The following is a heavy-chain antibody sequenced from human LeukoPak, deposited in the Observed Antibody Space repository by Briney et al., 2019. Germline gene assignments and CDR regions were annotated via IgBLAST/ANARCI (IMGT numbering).Heavy chain of an antibody. V-gene: IGHV4-4*09. CDR3: AKTGRPNNSGWYRWFDP. Sequence: SETLSLTCTVSGDSISTYYWSWIRQPPGNGLEWIGCICNSGGTNYNPSLKSRVTISADTSKNQFSLNLSSVTAADTAVYYCAKTGRPNNSGWYRWFDPWGQGTLVTVSS. CDR1: GDSISTYY. J-gene: IGHJ5*02. CDR2: ICNSGGT. D-gene: IGHD6-19*01.